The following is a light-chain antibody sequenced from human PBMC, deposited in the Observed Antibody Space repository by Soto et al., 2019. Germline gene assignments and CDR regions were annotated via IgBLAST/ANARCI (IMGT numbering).Light chain of an antibody. CDR2: DVS. V-gene: IGLV2-11*01. J-gene: IGLJ1*01. Sequence: QPVLTQPRSVSGSPGQSVTISCTGTSSDVGGYNYVSWYQQHPGKAPKLMIYDVSKRPSGVPDRFSGSKSGNTASLTISGLQAEDEADYYCCSYAGSYTFHYVFGTGTKVTVL. CDR1: SSDVGGYNY. CDR3: CSYAGSYTFHYV.